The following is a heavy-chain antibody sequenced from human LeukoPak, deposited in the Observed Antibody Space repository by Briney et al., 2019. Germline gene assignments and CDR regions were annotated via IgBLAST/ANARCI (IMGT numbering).Heavy chain of an antibody. V-gene: IGHV3-74*01. CDR2: INSDGSST. J-gene: IGHJ4*02. CDR1: GFTFSSYW. CDR3: AKYVATIESNYFDY. Sequence: GGSLRLSCAASGFTFSSYWMHWVRQAPGKGLVWVSRINSDGSSTSYADSVKGRFTISRDNAKNTLYLQMNSLRAEDTAVYYCAKYVATIESNYFDYWGQGTLVTVSS. D-gene: IGHD5-12*01.